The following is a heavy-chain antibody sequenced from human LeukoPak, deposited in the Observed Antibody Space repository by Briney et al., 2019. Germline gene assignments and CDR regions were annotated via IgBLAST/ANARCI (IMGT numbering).Heavy chain of an antibody. D-gene: IGHD2-2*01. Sequence: PGGSLRLSXAASGFTFSSYAMSWVRQAPGKGLEWVSAISGSGGSTYYADSVKGRFTISRDNSKNTLYLQMNSLRAEDTAVYYCVARPAAMRQFDPWGQGTLVTVSS. V-gene: IGHV3-23*01. CDR1: GFTFSSYA. CDR2: ISGSGGST. J-gene: IGHJ5*02. CDR3: VARPAAMRQFDP.